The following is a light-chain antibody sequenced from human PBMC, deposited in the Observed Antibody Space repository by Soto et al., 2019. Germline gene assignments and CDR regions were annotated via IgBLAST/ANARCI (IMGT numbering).Light chain of an antibody. CDR2: AVS. Sequence: QSVLTQPHSVSGSPGQSVTISCTGTNSDVGRYNSVSWYQQLPGKAPKIIISAVSQRPSGVPDRFSGSKSGNTASLTISGLQADDEADYFCFSYTANNNWVFGGGTKLTVL. V-gene: IGLV2-11*01. CDR3: FSYTANNNWV. CDR1: NSDVGRYNS. J-gene: IGLJ3*02.